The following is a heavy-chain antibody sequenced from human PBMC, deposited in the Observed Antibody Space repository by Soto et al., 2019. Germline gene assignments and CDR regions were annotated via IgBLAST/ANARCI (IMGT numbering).Heavy chain of an antibody. CDR3: AREEMATISHSTHFDY. CDR1: GGTFSSYA. Sequence: SVKVSCKASGGTFSSYAISWVRQAPGQGLEWMGGIIPIFGTANYAQKFQGRVTITADESTSTAYMELSSLRSEDTAVYYCAREEMATISHSTHFDYWGQGTLVTVSS. D-gene: IGHD5-12*01. J-gene: IGHJ4*02. V-gene: IGHV1-69*13. CDR2: IIPIFGTA.